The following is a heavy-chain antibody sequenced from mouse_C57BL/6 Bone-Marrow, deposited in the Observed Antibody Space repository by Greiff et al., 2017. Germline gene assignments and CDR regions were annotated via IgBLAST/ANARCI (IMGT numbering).Heavy chain of an antibody. D-gene: IGHD1-1*01. CDR1: GFTFSNYW. CDR3: TDYGSSLDWFAY. Sequence: EVKLVESGGGLVQPGGSMKLSCVASGFTFSNYWMNWVRQSPEKGLEWVAQIRLKSDNYATHYAESVKGRFTISRDDSKSSVYLQMNNLRAEDTGIYYCTDYGSSLDWFAYWGQGTLVTVSA. J-gene: IGHJ3*01. CDR2: IRLKSDNYAT. V-gene: IGHV6-3*01.